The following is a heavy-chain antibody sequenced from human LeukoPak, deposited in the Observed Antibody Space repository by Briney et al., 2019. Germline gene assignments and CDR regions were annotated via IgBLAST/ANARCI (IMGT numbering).Heavy chain of an antibody. D-gene: IGHD3-22*01. V-gene: IGHV3-15*01. Sequence: GGSLRLSCAASGFTFSNAWMSWVRQAPGKGLEWVGRIKSKTDGGTTDYAAPVKGRFTISRDDSKNTLYLQMNSLETEDTAVYYCTTDVYYYDSSGYYHPFDYWGQGTLVTVSS. CDR3: TTDVYYYDSSGYYHPFDY. J-gene: IGHJ4*02. CDR1: GFTFSNAW. CDR2: IKSKTDGGTT.